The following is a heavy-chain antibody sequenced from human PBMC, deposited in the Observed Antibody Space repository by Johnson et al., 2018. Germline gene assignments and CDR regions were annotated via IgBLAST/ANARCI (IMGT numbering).Heavy chain of an antibody. J-gene: IGHJ6*02. CDR3: ARFLVLPEYYYYAMDV. CDR1: GFTFSSYS. D-gene: IGHD2-2*01. Sequence: VQLVESGGGLVQPGGSXRLSCPASGFTFSSYSMNWVRQAPGKGLEWLSSISSWGTYTWYAHSVKGRFTVSRDNSKNTLSLQMNSLRAEDTAVYYCARFLVLPEYYYYAMDVWGQGTTVTVSS. CDR2: ISSWGTYT. V-gene: IGHV3-21*04.